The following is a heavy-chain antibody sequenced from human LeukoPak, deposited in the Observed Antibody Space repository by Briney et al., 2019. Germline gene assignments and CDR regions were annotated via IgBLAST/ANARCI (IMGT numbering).Heavy chain of an antibody. CDR3: ARAGGVFGVVPKRDY. CDR2: ISSRSSSI. V-gene: IGHV3-21*01. CDR1: GFTFNNYN. J-gene: IGHJ4*02. Sequence: GGSLRLSCAASGFTFNNYNMDWVRQAPGKGLEWVSSISSRSSSIYYADSVKGRFTISRDNAKNSLYLQMNSLRAEDTAVYFCARAGGVFGVVPKRDYWGQGTLVTVSS. D-gene: IGHD3-3*01.